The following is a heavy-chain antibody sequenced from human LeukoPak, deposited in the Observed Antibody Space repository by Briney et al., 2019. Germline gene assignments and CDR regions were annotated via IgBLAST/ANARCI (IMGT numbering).Heavy chain of an antibody. V-gene: IGHV3-23*01. D-gene: IGHD3-22*01. CDR1: GFTFSGYG. Sequence: GGSLRLSCAASGFTFSGYGMTWVRQAPGKGLEWVSGISSSGGSTYYADSVKGRFTISRDNFKNTVYLQMNSLRAEDTAFYYCAKREVVAPCFDYWGQGTLVTVSS. CDR2: ISSSGGST. J-gene: IGHJ4*02. CDR3: AKREVVAPCFDY.